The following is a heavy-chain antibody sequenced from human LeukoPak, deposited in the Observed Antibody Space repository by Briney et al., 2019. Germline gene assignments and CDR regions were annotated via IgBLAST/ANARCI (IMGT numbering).Heavy chain of an antibody. J-gene: IGHJ5*02. D-gene: IGHD1-26*01. CDR2: ISNSGKTI. V-gene: IGHV3-11*01. CDR1: GFTFSDYY. CDR3: ARSSIVGATLGWFDP. Sequence: GGSPRLSCAASGFTFSDYYMTWIRQAPGKGLEWVSYISNSGKTIYYAGSVRGRFTISRDNAKNSLYLQMNSLRAEDTAVYYCARSSIVGATLGWFDPWGQGTLVTVSS.